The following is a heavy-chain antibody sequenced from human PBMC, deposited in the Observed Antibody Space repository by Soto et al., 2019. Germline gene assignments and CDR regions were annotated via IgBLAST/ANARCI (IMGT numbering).Heavy chain of an antibody. CDR2: IYYSGDT. CDR3: ARNQPQRYCSGGTCRPAYGMDV. J-gene: IGHJ6*02. CDR1: GGSISSDSFY. Sequence: SETLSLTCTVSGGSISSDSFYWAWIRQPPGKGLEWIGIIYYSGDTYYNPSLAGRLTMSVDTSNQFSLTLRSVTAADTALYYCARNQPQRYCSGGTCRPAYGMDVWGQGTTVT. V-gene: IGHV4-39*01. D-gene: IGHD2-15*01.